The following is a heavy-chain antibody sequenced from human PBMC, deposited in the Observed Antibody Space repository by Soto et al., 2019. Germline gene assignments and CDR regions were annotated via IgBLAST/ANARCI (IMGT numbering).Heavy chain of an antibody. J-gene: IGHJ3*02. CDR2: NYYSGST. Sequence: QVQLQESGPGLVKPSETLSLTCTVSGGSISSYYWSWIRQPPGKGLEWIGYNYYSGSTNYNPSLKSRVTISVDTSKHQFSLKLSSVTAADTAVYYCARGTPAGDAFDIWGQGTMVTVSS. V-gene: IGHV4-59*01. CDR1: GGSISSYY. CDR3: ARGTPAGDAFDI.